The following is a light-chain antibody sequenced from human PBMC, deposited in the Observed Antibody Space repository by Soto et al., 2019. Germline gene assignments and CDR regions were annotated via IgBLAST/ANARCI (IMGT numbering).Light chain of an antibody. CDR1: TSDVGAYNY. V-gene: IGLV2-14*01. Sequence: QSALTQPASVSGSPGQSIAISCTGTTSDVGAYNYVSWYQRHPGKAPKLMIYEVSTRPSGVSNRFSGSKSGNTASLTISGLQAEDEADYYCSSYTTSASLLFGGGTKVTVL. J-gene: IGLJ2*01. CDR3: SSYTTSASLL. CDR2: EVS.